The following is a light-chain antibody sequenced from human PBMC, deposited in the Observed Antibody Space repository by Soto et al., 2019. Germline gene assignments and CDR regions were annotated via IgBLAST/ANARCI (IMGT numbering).Light chain of an antibody. CDR1: QDITNY. V-gene: IGKV1-33*01. J-gene: IGKJ3*01. Sequence: DIQMTQSPSSLSASVGDRVTITCQASQDITNYLNWYQHKPGTAPKLLISDASKLETGVPSRFSGSGSGTDFTLTISSLQTEDLATYYCQQYDDLPLSFGPGTKVDF. CDR3: QQYDDLPLS. CDR2: DAS.